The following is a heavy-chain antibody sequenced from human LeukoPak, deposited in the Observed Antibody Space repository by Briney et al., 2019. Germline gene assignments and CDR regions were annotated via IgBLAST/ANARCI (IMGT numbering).Heavy chain of an antibody. J-gene: IGHJ6*02. V-gene: IGHV4-59*12. D-gene: IGHD3-10*01. Sequence: PSETLSLTCTVSGGSISSYYWTWIRQPPGKGLEWIGYIHYTGSTNYNPSLKSRVTISVDTSKNQFSLKLSSVTAADTAVYHCAREYYYGSGSYGRYGMDVWGQGTTVTVSS. CDR2: IHYTGST. CDR1: GGSISSYY. CDR3: AREYYYGSGSYGRYGMDV.